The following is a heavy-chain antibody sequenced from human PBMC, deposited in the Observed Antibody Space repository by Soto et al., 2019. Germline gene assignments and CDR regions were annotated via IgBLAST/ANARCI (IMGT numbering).Heavy chain of an antibody. V-gene: IGHV4-34*01. CDR2: MSHGGGT. CDR3: ARVERGTATTVVDAFDI. J-gene: IGHJ3*02. Sequence: QVQLQQWGAGLLKPSETLSLTCAVYGGFVSSGSYYWSWIRQPPGKGLEWIGEMSHGGGTHFNPSLKSRVTISVDTSKNQFSLKMTSVTAADTALYYWARVERGTATTVVDAFDIWGPGTMVTVSS. CDR1: GGFVSSGSYY. D-gene: IGHD1-1*01.